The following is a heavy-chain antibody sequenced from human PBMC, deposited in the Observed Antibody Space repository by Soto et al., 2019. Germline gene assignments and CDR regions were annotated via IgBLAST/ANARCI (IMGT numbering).Heavy chain of an antibody. Sequence: PGGSLRLSCAASGFTFSTYAMSWVRQAPGKGLEWVSAISGSAYSTYYADSVKGRFTISRDNSKNMGNLQMSGLRAEDTAVYYCARANIRVGAVSQCNWGQGSLVAVSS. CDR3: ARANIRVGAVSQCN. V-gene: IGHV3-23*01. D-gene: IGHD1-26*01. CDR2: ISGSAYST. CDR1: GFTFSTYA. J-gene: IGHJ4*02.